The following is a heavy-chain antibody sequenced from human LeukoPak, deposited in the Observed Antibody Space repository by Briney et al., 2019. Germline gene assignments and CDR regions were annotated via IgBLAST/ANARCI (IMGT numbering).Heavy chain of an antibody. V-gene: IGHV3-21*01. CDR1: GFTFSSYS. J-gene: IGHJ6*02. D-gene: IGHD6-19*01. CDR2: ISSSSSYI. CDR3: ARDSPPQQWPPRMDV. Sequence: PGGSLRLSCAASGFTFSSYSMNWVRQAPGKGLEWVSSISSSSSYIYYADSVKGRFTISRDNAKNSLYLQMNSLRAEDTAVYYCARDSPPQQWPPRMDVWGQGTTVTVSS.